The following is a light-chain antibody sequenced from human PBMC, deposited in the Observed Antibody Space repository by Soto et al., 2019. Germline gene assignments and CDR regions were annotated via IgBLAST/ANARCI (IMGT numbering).Light chain of an antibody. Sequence: EIQMTQSPPSLSASVGERVTITCRASQSISGYLNWYQQKPGKAPRVLIFAASSLQTGIPARFSGSGSGTDFTLTISSLQPEDFATYFCQQNYSFPVTFGRGTKVEIK. CDR2: AAS. CDR3: QQNYSFPVT. V-gene: IGKV1-39*01. CDR1: QSISGY. J-gene: IGKJ4*01.